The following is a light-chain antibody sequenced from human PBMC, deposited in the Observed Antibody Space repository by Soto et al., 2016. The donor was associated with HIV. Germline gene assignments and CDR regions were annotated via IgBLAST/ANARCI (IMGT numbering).Light chain of an antibody. V-gene: IGKV1-16*02. J-gene: IGKJ5*01. Sequence: DIQMTQSPSSLSASVGDRVTITCRASQDINNYLAWFQQKPGKAPKSLIYAASTLQSGVSSKFSGSGSGTDFTLTISAVQPDDFATYYCQQYESYALSITLGQGTRLDIK. CDR2: AAS. CDR3: QQYESYALSIT. CDR1: QDINNY.